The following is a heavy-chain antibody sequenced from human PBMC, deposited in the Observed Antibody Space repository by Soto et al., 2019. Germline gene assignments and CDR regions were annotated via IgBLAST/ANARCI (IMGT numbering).Heavy chain of an antibody. D-gene: IGHD3-22*01. CDR1: GFGFSAYA. J-gene: IGHJ5*01. Sequence: EVHLLESGGALVQPGGSLTLSCAASGFGFSAYALIGFRQAPGKGLEGVSSISRTGDSAYYADSVKGRFAISRDRSKNRLSLQMNSLRVEDTAVYYCAKGPDGSGYYHNWFDSWGQGTLITVSS. CDR2: ISRTGDSA. CDR3: AKGPDGSGYYHNWFDS. V-gene: IGHV3-23*01.